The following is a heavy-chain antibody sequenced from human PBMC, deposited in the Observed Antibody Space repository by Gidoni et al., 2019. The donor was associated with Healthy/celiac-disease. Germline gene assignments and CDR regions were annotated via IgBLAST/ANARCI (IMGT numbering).Heavy chain of an antibody. CDR1: GFTFSSYG. D-gene: IGHD1-26*01. V-gene: IGHV3-30*18. CDR3: AKDRYKVGAALPTLPPLDY. Sequence: QVQLVESGGGVVQPGRSLRLSCAASGFTFSSYGMHWVRQAPGKGLEWVAVISYDGSNKYYADSGKGRFTISRDNSKNTLYLQMNSLRAEDTAVYYCAKDRYKVGAALPTLPPLDYWGQGTLVTVSS. J-gene: IGHJ4*02. CDR2: ISYDGSNK.